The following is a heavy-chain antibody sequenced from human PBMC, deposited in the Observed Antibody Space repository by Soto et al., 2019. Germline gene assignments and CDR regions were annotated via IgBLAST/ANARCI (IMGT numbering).Heavy chain of an antibody. Sequence: PSETLSLTCTVSGGSISSYYWSWIRQPPGKGLEWIGYIYYSGSTNYNPSLKSRVTISVDTSKNQFSLKLSSVTAADTAVYYCARYYDFWSGSCWLDPWGQGTLVTVSS. CDR3: ARYYDFWSGSCWLDP. J-gene: IGHJ5*02. D-gene: IGHD3-3*01. V-gene: IGHV4-59*01. CDR1: GGSISSYY. CDR2: IYYSGST.